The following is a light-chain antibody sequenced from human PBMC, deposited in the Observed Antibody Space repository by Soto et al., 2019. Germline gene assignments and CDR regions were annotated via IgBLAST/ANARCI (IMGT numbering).Light chain of an antibody. V-gene: IGKV1-5*01. CDR2: DAS. J-gene: IGKJ1*01. Sequence: DIPMTQSPSTLSASVGDRVTITCRASQSISSWLAWYQQKPGKAPKLLIYDASSLESGVPSRFSGSGSGTEFTLTISSLQPDDFGTYYCQQYNSYPRTFGQGTKVEIQ. CDR1: QSISSW. CDR3: QQYNSYPRT.